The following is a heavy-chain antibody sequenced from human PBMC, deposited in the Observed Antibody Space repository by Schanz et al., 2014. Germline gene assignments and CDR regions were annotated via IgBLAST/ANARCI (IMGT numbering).Heavy chain of an antibody. Sequence: EVQVVESGGGLVQPGGSLRLSCEASGFTLTSYALTWVRQAPGKGLEWVAGISGSGGSTDYADSVKGRFIIPRDNSKNTLYLQMNSLRAEDTAVYYCAKIRYGSSGYYLPYYGMDVWGQGTTVIVSS. CDR1: GFTLTSYA. CDR2: ISGSGGST. D-gene: IGHD3-22*01. J-gene: IGHJ6*02. V-gene: IGHV3-23*04. CDR3: AKIRYGSSGYYLPYYGMDV.